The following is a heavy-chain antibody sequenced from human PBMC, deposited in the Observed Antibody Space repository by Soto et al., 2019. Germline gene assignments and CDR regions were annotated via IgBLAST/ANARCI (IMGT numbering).Heavy chain of an antibody. J-gene: IGHJ4*02. Sequence: SLRLSCAASGFTFSSYAVNWVRQAPGKGLEWVSGISGSGGTTYYADSVKGRFTISRDNSKNTLFLQMSSLRADDTAVYYFAKQSFDYLWGTYRYYFDYWGQGTLVTVSS. CDR3: AKQSFDYLWGTYRYYFDY. V-gene: IGHV3-23*01. CDR2: ISGSGGTT. CDR1: GFTFSSYA. D-gene: IGHD3-16*02.